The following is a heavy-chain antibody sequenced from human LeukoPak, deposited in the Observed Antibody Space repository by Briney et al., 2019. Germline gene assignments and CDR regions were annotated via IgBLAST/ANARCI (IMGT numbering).Heavy chain of an antibody. D-gene: IGHD3-22*01. CDR3: ARDPYYYDSSGYHKPNDY. CDR1: GFTFSSYS. Sequence: GGSLRLSCAASGFTFSSYSMNWVRQAPGKGLEWVSSISSSSSYIYYADSVKGRFTISRDNAKNSLCLQMNSLRAEDTAVYYCARDPYYYDSSGYHKPNDYWGQGTLVTVSS. J-gene: IGHJ4*02. V-gene: IGHV3-21*01. CDR2: ISSSSSYI.